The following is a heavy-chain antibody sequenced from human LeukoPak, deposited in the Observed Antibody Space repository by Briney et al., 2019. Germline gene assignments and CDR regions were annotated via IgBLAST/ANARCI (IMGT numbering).Heavy chain of an antibody. CDR3: ARERNYGLFDY. CDR1: GFAFSDYY. D-gene: IGHD3-10*01. Sequence: GGSLRLSCAASGFAFSDYYMSWIRQAPGKGLEWVSYISSSGSTIYYADSVKGRFTISRDNAKNSLYLQMNSLRAEDTAVYYCARERNYGLFDYWGQGTLVTVSS. V-gene: IGHV3-11*01. J-gene: IGHJ4*02. CDR2: ISSSGSTI.